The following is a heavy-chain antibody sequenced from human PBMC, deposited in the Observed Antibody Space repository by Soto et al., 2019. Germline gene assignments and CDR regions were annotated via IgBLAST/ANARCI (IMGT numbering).Heavy chain of an antibody. J-gene: IGHJ6*02. Sequence: GSLRRSCAAPGFTVSSNYMSWVRQAPGKGLEWVSVIYSGGSTYYADSVKGRFTISRDNSTNTPYLQMNSLRAEDPAVYYCARDRWAAAAGTCGYYYCGMNVWRRGRTVCVSS. CDR3: ARDRWAAAAGTCGYYYCGMNV. CDR1: GFTVSSNY. V-gene: IGHV3-53*01. D-gene: IGHD6-13*01. CDR2: IYSGGST.